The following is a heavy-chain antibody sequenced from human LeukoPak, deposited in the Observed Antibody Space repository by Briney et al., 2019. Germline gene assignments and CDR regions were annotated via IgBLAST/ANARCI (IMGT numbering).Heavy chain of an antibody. CDR2: IIPIFGTA. J-gene: IGHJ4*02. CDR3: ARPRAAGSYSDY. CDR1: GGTFSSYA. V-gene: IGHV1-69*13. D-gene: IGHD6-25*01. Sequence: GASVKVSCKASGGTFSSYAISWVRQAPGQGLEWMGGIIPIFGTANYAQKFQGRVTITADESTSTAYMELSSLRSEDTAVYYCARPRAAGSYSDYWGQGTLVTVSS.